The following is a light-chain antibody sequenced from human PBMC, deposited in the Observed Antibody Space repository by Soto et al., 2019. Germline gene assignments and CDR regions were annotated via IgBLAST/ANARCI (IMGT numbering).Light chain of an antibody. V-gene: IGKV3-15*01. CDR2: EAS. Sequence: EIVMTQPPATLSVSPGERATLSCRASQSVYSNLAWYQQNPGQPPRLLVYEASTRATGIPARFSGSGSGTEFTLTISSLQSEDFAVYYCQQYNKWPLTFGGGTKVEVK. J-gene: IGKJ4*01. CDR3: QQYNKWPLT. CDR1: QSVYSN.